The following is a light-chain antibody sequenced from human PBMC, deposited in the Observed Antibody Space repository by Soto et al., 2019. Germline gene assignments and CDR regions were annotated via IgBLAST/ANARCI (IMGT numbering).Light chain of an antibody. V-gene: IGKV4-1*01. CDR2: WAS. J-gene: IGKJ2*01. CDR1: QSVLYSPNNKNY. Sequence: DFVMTQSPDSLAVSLGERATIKCKSSQSVLYSPNNKNYLAWYQQKPGQPPKLLFYWASTRESGVPDRFSGSGSGTDFTLTISSLQAEDVAVYYCQQYYSTPHTFGQGTKLEIK. CDR3: QQYYSTPHT.